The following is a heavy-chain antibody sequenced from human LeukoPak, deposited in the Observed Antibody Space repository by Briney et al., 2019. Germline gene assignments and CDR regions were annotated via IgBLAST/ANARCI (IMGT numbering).Heavy chain of an antibody. Sequence: GGSLRLSCAASGFTFSSYWIHWVRQAPGKGLEWVSGINWNGGSTGYADSVKGRFTISRDNAKNSLDLQMNSLRAEDTALYHCARGIARPYYYYGMDVWGQGTTVTVSS. D-gene: IGHD3-16*02. V-gene: IGHV3-20*01. CDR2: INWNGGST. J-gene: IGHJ6*02. CDR3: ARGIARPYYYYGMDV. CDR1: GFTFSSYW.